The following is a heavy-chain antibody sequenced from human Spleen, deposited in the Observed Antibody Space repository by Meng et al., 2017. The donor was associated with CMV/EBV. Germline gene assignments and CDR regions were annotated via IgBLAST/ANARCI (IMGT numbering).Heavy chain of an antibody. D-gene: IGHD2/OR15-2a*01. Sequence: KVSCKGSGYSFTSYWIAWVRQTPGKGLEWMGIIYPGDSDTSYSPSFQGQVTISADKSINTAYLQWSSLKASDTAMYYCARHYFSSTFYSVDYWGQGTLVTAPQ. CDR1: GYSFTSYW. CDR2: IYPGDSDT. CDR3: ARHYFSSTFYSVDY. V-gene: IGHV5-51*01. J-gene: IGHJ4*02.